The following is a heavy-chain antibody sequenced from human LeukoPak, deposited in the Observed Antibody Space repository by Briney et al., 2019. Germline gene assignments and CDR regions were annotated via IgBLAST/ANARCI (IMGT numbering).Heavy chain of an antibody. J-gene: IGHJ6*02. Sequence: SETLSLTCTVSDGSITNYDWSWVRQPPGKGLEFIGHVHYSGTANYNPSLRSRVTISIGTSKKHFFLKLKSVTAADTAVYYCAREPAIMITFGGVIVNFDYYGMDVWGQGTTVTVSS. D-gene: IGHD3-16*02. CDR1: DGSITNYD. CDR3: AREPAIMITFGGVIVNFDYYGMDV. V-gene: IGHV4-59*01. CDR2: VHYSGTA.